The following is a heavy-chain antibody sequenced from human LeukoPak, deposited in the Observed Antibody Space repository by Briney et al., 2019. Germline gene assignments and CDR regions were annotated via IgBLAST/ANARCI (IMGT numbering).Heavy chain of an antibody. Sequence: GGSLRLSCAASGLTGSHNYVSWVRQAPGKGLEWVSAIHTSGDTCYADSVKGRFTISGDTSKNTLYLQINSLRVEDTAVYYCIVFGDSNHWGQGTLVTVSS. J-gene: IGHJ5*02. V-gene: IGHV3-53*01. CDR1: GLTGSHNY. CDR3: IVFGDSNH. CDR2: IHTSGDT. D-gene: IGHD4-17*01.